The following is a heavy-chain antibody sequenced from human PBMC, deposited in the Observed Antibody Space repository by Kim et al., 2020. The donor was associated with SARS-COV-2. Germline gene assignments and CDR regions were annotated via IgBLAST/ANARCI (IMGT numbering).Heavy chain of an antibody. V-gene: IGHV3-23*01. CDR2: ISDRGDGT. CDR3: AKLQGPSWERYYFDY. J-gene: IGHJ4*02. CDR1: GFAFKSYG. D-gene: IGHD1-26*01. Sequence: GGSLRLSCAASGFAFKSYGMNWVRQAPGKGLEWVSTISDRGDGTYYADSVKGRFTISRDNSKNTLYLQMNSLRAEDTAVYYCAKLQGPSWERYYFDYWGQGTLVTVSS.